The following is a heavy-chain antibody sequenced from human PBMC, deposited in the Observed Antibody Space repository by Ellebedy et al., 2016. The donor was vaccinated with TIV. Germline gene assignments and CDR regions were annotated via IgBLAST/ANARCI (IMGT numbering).Heavy chain of an antibody. V-gene: IGHV1-46*01. D-gene: IGHD3-10*01. CDR2: IDPRGGRI. CDR1: GYSFGRYY. CDR3: ARADEGDPLDY. Sequence: AASVKVSCKASGYSFGRYYLHWVRQAPGQGLEWMGIIDPRGGRIDYAQKFKDRVIMSRDKSPNTVYMELSSLRSEDTAIYYCARADEGDPLDYWGQGTLVTVSS. J-gene: IGHJ4*02.